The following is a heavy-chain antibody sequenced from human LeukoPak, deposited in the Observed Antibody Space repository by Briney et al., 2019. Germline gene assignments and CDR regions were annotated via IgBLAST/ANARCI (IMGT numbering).Heavy chain of an antibody. CDR3: ARGVPEYYDFWSGYFYYFDY. D-gene: IGHD3-3*01. J-gene: IGHJ4*02. CDR1: GGSISSYY. V-gene: IGHV4-59*01. Sequence: SETLSLTCTVSGGSISSYYWSWIRQPPGKGLEWSGDIYYSGSTNYNPSLKSRVTISVDTSKNQFSLKLTSVTAADTAVYYCARGVPEYYDFWSGYFYYFDYWGQGTLVTVSS. CDR2: IYYSGST.